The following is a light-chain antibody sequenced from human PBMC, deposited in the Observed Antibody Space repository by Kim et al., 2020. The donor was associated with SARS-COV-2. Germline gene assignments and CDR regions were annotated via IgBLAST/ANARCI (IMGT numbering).Light chain of an antibody. J-gene: IGKJ2*01. CDR3: QQYTSKPYT. CDR2: DAS. Sequence: DIQMTQSPSSLSASVGDTVTITCRASQGISSYVAWFRQKPGKAPESLIYDASTLHSGVPSKFSGGGSGTDFTLTIDSLQPEDFATYYCQQYTSKPYTFGQGTKLEI. V-gene: IGKV1-16*02. CDR1: QGISSY.